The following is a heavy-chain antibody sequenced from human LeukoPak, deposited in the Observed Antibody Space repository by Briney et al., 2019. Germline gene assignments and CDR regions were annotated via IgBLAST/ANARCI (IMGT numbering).Heavy chain of an antibody. CDR1: GFTFSSYW. D-gene: IGHD5-12*01. CDR3: AMQWLLRGAFDY. V-gene: IGHV3-74*01. CDR2: INSDGSST. J-gene: IGHJ4*02. Sequence: GGSLRLSCAASGFTFSSYWMHWVRQAPGKGLVWVSRINSDGSSTSYADSVKGRFTISRDNAKNTLYLQMNSLRAEDTAVYYCAMQWLLRGAFDYWGQGTLVTVSS.